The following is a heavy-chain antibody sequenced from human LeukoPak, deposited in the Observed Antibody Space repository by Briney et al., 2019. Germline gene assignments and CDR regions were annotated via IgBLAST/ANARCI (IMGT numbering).Heavy chain of an antibody. CDR1: GGSISSGDYY. V-gene: IGHV4-30-4*01. Sequence: SETLSLTCTVSGGSISSGDYYWSWIRQPPGKGLEWIGYIYYSGSTYYSPSLKSRVTISVDTSKNQFSPKLSSVTAADTAVYYCASVVVTAYNWFDPWGQGTLVTVSS. CDR3: ASVVVTAYNWFDP. CDR2: IYYSGST. J-gene: IGHJ5*02. D-gene: IGHD2-21*02.